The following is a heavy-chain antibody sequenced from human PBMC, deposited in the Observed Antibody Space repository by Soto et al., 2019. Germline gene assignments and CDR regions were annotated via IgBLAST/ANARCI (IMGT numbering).Heavy chain of an antibody. CDR3: ARAKVDYYDSSGYRFDY. V-gene: IGHV1-69*13. J-gene: IGHJ4*02. CDR2: IIPVFKTS. D-gene: IGHD3-22*01. Sequence: SVKVSCKASGGTLTHYAISWVRQAPGQGLEWMGGIIPVFKTSNYAQNFQGRLSITADESMTTAYMDLSGLRSDDTAVYYCARAKVDYYDSSGYRFDYWGQGTLVTVSS. CDR1: GGTLTHYA.